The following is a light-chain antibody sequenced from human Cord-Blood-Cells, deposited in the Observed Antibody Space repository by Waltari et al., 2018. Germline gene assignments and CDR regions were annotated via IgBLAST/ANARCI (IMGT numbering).Light chain of an antibody. Sequence: IQMTQSPSSLSASVGDRVPITCRASQSISSYLNWYQQKPGKAPKLLIYAASSLQSGVPSRFSGSGSGTDFTLTISSLQPEDFATYYCQQSYSTPYPFGQGTKLEIK. CDR3: QQSYSTPYP. J-gene: IGKJ2*01. CDR2: AAS. CDR1: QSISSY. V-gene: IGKV1-39*01.